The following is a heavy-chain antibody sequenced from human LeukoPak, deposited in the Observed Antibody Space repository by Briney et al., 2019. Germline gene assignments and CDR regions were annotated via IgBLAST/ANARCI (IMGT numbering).Heavy chain of an antibody. CDR2: IYYSGST. D-gene: IGHD3-3*01. CDR1: GDSISGYY. CDR3: ARSSFGDFWSGYYPRGYYMDV. Sequence: SETLSLTCTVSGDSISGYYWSWIRQPPGKGLEWIGYIYYSGSTSYNPSLKSRVTISVDTSKNQFSLKLSSVTAADTAVYYCARSSFGDFWSGYYPRGYYMDVWGKGTTVTVSS. J-gene: IGHJ6*03. V-gene: IGHV4-59*01.